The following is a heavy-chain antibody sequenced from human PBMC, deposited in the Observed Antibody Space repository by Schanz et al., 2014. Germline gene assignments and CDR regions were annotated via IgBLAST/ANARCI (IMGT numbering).Heavy chain of an antibody. CDR2: ISGDGTTT. CDR3: ARVGSQLKYRGWRGPLDY. D-gene: IGHD1-1*01. J-gene: IGHJ4*02. Sequence: EVQLVESGGGLVQPGGSLRLSCAASGFTFSVYWMHWVRQPPGEGLVSVSRISGDGTTTSYADSVKGRFTISRDNSKNSLYLQMNSLRAEDTAVYYCARVGSQLKYRGWRGPLDYWGQGTLVTVSS. V-gene: IGHV3-74*01. CDR1: GFTFSVYW.